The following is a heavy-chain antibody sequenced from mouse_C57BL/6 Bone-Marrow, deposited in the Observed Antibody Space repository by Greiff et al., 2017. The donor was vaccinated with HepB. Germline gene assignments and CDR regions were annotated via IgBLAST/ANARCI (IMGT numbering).Heavy chain of an antibody. D-gene: IGHD1-1*01. V-gene: IGHV1-59*01. Sequence: QVQLQQPGAELVRPGTSVKLSCKASGYTFTSYWMHWVKQRPGQGLEWIGVIDPSDSYTNYNQKFKGKATLTVDPSSSTAYMQLSSLTSEDSAVYYCARSLITRNWGQGTLVTVSA. CDR2: IDPSDSYT. CDR1: GYTFTSYW. J-gene: IGHJ3*01. CDR3: ARSLITRN.